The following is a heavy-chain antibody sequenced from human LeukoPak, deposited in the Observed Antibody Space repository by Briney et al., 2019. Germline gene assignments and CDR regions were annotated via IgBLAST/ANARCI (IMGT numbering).Heavy chain of an antibody. V-gene: IGHV3-30-3*01. D-gene: IGHD2-2*01. J-gene: IGHJ6*02. CDR2: ISYDGSNK. Sequence: GRSLRLSCAASGFTFSSYAIHWVRQAPGKGLEWVAVISYDGSNKYYADSVKGRFTISRDNSKNTLYLQMNSLRAEDTAVYYCASPYCSSTSCYGGYYYGMDVWGQGTTVTVSS. CDR3: ASPYCSSTSCYGGYYYGMDV. CDR1: GFTFSSYA.